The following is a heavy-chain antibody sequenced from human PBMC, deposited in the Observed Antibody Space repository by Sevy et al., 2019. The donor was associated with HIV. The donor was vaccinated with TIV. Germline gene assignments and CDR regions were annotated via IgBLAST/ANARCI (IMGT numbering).Heavy chain of an antibody. CDR2: ICYDGTNK. CDR3: AREDIRVAGIGYYFHS. Sequence: GGSLRLSCAASGFSISGYGMHWVRQAPGKGLEWVAVICYDGTNKEYADSVKGRFTISRDNSKNTLYLQMNSLRAEDTAVYYCAREDIRVAGIGYYFHSWGQGTLVTVSS. V-gene: IGHV3-33*01. J-gene: IGHJ4*02. CDR1: GFSISGYG. D-gene: IGHD6-19*01.